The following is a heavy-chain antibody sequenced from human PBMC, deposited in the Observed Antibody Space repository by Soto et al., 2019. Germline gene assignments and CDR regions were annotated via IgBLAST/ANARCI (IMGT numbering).Heavy chain of an antibody. CDR2: INAGNGNT. V-gene: IGHV1-3*01. CDR3: ARGLGLYYFDY. Sequence: QVQLVQSGAEVKKPGASVKVSCKASGYTFTSYAMHWVRQAPGQRLEWMGWINAGNGNTKYSQKFQGRVTITRDTSASTAYRELSSMRSEDTAVYYCARGLGLYYFDYWGQGNLVTVSS. CDR1: GYTFTSYA. J-gene: IGHJ4*02. D-gene: IGHD1-26*01.